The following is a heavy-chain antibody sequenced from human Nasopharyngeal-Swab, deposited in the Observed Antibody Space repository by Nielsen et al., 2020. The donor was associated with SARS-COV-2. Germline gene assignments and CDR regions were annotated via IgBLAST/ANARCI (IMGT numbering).Heavy chain of an antibody. CDR2: ISSSSSTI. V-gene: IGHV3-48*02. Sequence: GGSLRLSCAASGFTFSSYSMNWVRQAPGKGLEWVSYISSSSSTIYYADSVKGRFTISRDNAKNSLYLQMNSLRDEDTAVYYCVRDDSGWNRGAFDIWGQGTMVTVSS. J-gene: IGHJ3*02. CDR1: GFTFSSYS. CDR3: VRDDSGWNRGAFDI. D-gene: IGHD6-19*01.